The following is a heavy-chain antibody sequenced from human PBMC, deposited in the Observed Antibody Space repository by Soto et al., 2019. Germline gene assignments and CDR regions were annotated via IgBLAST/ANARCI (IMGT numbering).Heavy chain of an antibody. CDR3: ATWHEREHAFDV. J-gene: IGHJ3*01. Sequence: DVQLVESGGGLIQPGESLRLSCAAFGLTISGKKYVAWVRQAPGKGLEWVSALYDVDGSFYADSVTGRFTSSSDSSKTTVYLQMNDLRPDDTAVYYCATWHEREHAFDVWGQGTTVTISS. V-gene: IGHV3-53*01. CDR1: GLTISGKKY. CDR2: LYDVDGS. D-gene: IGHD1-1*01.